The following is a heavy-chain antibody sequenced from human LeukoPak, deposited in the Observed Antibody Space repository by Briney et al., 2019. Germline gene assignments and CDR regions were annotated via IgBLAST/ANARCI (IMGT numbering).Heavy chain of an antibody. CDR3: AKMGLSSYYYDSSGYYAEFDF. J-gene: IGHJ4*02. CDR1: GFTFNSYA. Sequence: PGGSLRLSCAASGFTFNSYAMSWVRQPPGKGLEWVSAISGSTGSTYNADSVKGRFTISRDNSENTLYLQMNSLRAEDTAVYYCAKMGLSSYYYDSSGYYAEFDFWGQGTLVTVSS. D-gene: IGHD3-22*01. CDR2: ISGSTGST. V-gene: IGHV3-23*01.